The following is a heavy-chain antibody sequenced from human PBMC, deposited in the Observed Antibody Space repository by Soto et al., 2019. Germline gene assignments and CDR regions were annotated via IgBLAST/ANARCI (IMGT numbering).Heavy chain of an antibody. CDR2: IYPGDSDT. V-gene: IGHV5-51*01. CDR3: ARQGIATAYTIDSTTYFYYGMDV. J-gene: IGHJ6*02. CDR1: GDRFTNYW. Sequence: PGESLKISCKASGDRFTNYWIAWVRQMPGKGLEWMGIIYPGDSDTNYSPSFRGQVTISADKSITTAYLQWSSLKASDTAMYYCARQGIATAYTIDSTTYFYYGMDVWGQGTTVTVSS. D-gene: IGHD6-13*01.